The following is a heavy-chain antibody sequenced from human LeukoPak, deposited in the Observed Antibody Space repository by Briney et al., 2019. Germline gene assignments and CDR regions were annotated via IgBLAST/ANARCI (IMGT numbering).Heavy chain of an antibody. V-gene: IGHV3-9*01. CDR1: GFTFDDYA. Sequence: GRSLRLSCAASGFTFDDYAMPWVRQAPGKGLEWVSGISWNSGSIGYADSVKGRFTISRDNAKNSLYLQMNSLRAEDTAVYYCCRVDDGDYWGQGTLVTVSS. D-gene: IGHD1-1*01. J-gene: IGHJ4*02. CDR3: CRVDDGDY. CDR2: ISWNSGSI.